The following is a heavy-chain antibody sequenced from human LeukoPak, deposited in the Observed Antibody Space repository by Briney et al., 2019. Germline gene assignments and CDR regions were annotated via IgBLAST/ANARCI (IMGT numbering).Heavy chain of an antibody. CDR2: IRSKANSHAT. V-gene: IGHV3-73*01. Sequence: GGSLRLSCAASGFTFSGSTMHWVRQASGKGLEWVGRIRSKANSHATAYAASVKGRFTISRDDSKNTAYLQMNSLKTEDTAVYYCIRLVDTAMSDYDYWGQGTLVTVSS. CDR1: GFTFSGST. J-gene: IGHJ4*02. D-gene: IGHD5-18*01. CDR3: IRLVDTAMSDYDY.